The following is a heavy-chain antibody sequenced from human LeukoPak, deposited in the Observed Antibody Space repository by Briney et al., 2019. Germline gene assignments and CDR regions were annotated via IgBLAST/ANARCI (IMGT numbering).Heavy chain of an antibody. J-gene: IGHJ4*02. V-gene: IGHV1-69*05. Sequence: SVKVSCKASGGTFSSHAISWVRQAPGQGLEWMGGITPIFGTANYAQKFQGRVTITTDESTSTAYMELSSLRSEDTAVYYCARGSQDSSGYYYVGFDYWGQGTLVTVSS. CDR1: GGTFSSHA. CDR2: ITPIFGTA. CDR3: ARGSQDSSGYYYVGFDY. D-gene: IGHD3-22*01.